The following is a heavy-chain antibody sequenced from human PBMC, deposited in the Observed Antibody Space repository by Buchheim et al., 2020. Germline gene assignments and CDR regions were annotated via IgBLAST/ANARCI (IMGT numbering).Heavy chain of an antibody. CDR3: TTLMKSARLSSDY. J-gene: IGHJ4*02. CDR2: IRSSTDGGTT. V-gene: IGHV3-15*01. CDR1: EFTFTNAW. Sequence: EVQLVDSGGGLVKPGESLRLSCAASEFTFTNAWMSWIRQAPGKGLEWVGRIRSSTDGGTTDYAVPVKGRFTISRDDSENTLYLQMNSLKTEDTAVYYCTTLMKSARLSSDYWGQGTL. D-gene: IGHD6-6*01.